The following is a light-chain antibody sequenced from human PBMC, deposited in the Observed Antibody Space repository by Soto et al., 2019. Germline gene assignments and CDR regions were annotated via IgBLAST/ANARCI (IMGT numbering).Light chain of an antibody. J-gene: IGKJ4*01. CDR3: QQYDNLLLT. V-gene: IGKV1-33*01. CDR1: QDISNY. CDR2: DAS. Sequence: QMTQSPSSLSGSVGDRVTITCQASQDISNYLNWYQQKPGKAPKLLIYDASNLETGVPSRFSGSGSGTDLTFTISSLQPEDIATYYCQQYDNLLLTFGGGTKVEIK.